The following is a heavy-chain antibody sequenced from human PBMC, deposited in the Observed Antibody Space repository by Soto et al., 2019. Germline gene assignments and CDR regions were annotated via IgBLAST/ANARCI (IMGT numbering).Heavy chain of an antibody. CDR3: ARAVKGYYYGSGSPRCAFDI. CDR1: GGSFSGYY. CDR2: INHSGST. Sequence: SETLSLTCAVYGGSFSGYYWSWIRQPPGKGLEWIGEINHSGSTNYNPSLKSRVTISVDTSKNQFSLKLSSVTAADTAVYYCARAVKGYYYGSGSPRCAFDISGQGTMVTVSS. D-gene: IGHD3-10*01. V-gene: IGHV4-34*01. J-gene: IGHJ3*02.